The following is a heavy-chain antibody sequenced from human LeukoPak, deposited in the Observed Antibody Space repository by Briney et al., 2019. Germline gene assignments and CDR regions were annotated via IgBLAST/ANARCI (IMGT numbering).Heavy chain of an antibody. V-gene: IGHV5-51*01. CDR2: IYPGDSDT. J-gene: IGHJ4*02. CDR3: ARAEGGYNEGAYCFDY. D-gene: IGHD5-24*01. Sequence: GESLKISCKGSGYSFTSYWIGWVRQMPGKGLEWMGIIYPGDSDTRYSPSFQGQVTISADKSISTAYLQWSSLKASDTAMYYCARAEGGYNEGAYCFDYWGQGTLVTVSS. CDR1: GYSFTSYW.